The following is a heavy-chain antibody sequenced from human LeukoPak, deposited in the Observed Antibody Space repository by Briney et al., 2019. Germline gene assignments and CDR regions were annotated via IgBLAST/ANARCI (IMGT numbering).Heavy chain of an antibody. D-gene: IGHD3-10*01. CDR3: ARDGLDYYGSGTYYPNYNWFDP. Sequence: ASVKVSCKSSGYTFTAFGSSWVRQAPGQGLEWMGWINADTTRTIYTEKLQDRVTMTTDTSTSTTYMELRSLRSDDTAVYYCARDGLDYYGSGTYYPNYNWFDPWGQGTLVTVSS. CDR2: INADTTRT. CDR1: GYTFTAFG. V-gene: IGHV1-18*01. J-gene: IGHJ5*02.